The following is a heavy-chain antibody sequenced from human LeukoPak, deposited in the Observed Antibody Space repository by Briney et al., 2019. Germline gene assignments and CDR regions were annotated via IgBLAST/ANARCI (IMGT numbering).Heavy chain of an antibody. Sequence: GGSLRLSCAASGFTFSSYSMNWVRQAPGKGLEWVSYISSSSSYIYYADSVKGRFTISRDNAKNSLYLQMNSLRAEDTAVYYCARDEGITDFHDYWGQGTLVTVSS. CDR3: ARDEGITDFHDY. D-gene: IGHD1-14*01. J-gene: IGHJ4*02. CDR2: ISSSSSYI. V-gene: IGHV3-21*05. CDR1: GFTFSSYS.